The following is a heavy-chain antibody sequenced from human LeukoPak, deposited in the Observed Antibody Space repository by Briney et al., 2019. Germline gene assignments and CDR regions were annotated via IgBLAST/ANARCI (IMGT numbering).Heavy chain of an antibody. J-gene: IGHJ4*02. CDR2: IYYSGST. CDR1: GDSISSSSYY. D-gene: IGHD2-2*01. V-gene: IGHV4-39*07. Sequence: SETLSLTCTVSGDSISSSSYYWGWIRQPPGKGLEWIGSIYYSGSTYYNPSLKSRVTISIDTSKNQFSLKLNSVTAADTAVYYCARVCSSTSCQIDYWGQGTLVTVSS. CDR3: ARVCSSTSCQIDY.